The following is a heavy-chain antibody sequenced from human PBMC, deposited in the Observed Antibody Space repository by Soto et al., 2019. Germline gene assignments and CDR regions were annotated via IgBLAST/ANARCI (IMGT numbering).Heavy chain of an antibody. D-gene: IGHD3-10*01. V-gene: IGHV3-23*01. J-gene: IGHJ4*02. CDR2: ISGSGGTT. Sequence: GVSLRLSCTASGFTFNNYARGWVRQAPGKGLEWVSSISGSGGTTFYADSVKGRFTFSRDNSKNTVFLQLNSLRAEDTGVYYCAKMSALVRGHFDYWGRGTLVTVSS. CDR1: GFTFNNYA. CDR3: AKMSALVRGHFDY.